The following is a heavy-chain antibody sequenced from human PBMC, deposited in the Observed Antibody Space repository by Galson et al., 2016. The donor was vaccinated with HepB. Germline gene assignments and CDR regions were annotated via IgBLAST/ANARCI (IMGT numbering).Heavy chain of an antibody. CDR2: INGNGITT. CDR3: ARDLAAADAWYYYAMDV. J-gene: IGHJ6*02. V-gene: IGHV3-74*01. Sequence: SLRLSCAASGLTVSSSWMHWVRQGPGKGPVWVSRINGNGITTHYAASVKGRFTISRDNAKNTLYLQMNSLRAEDTAVYYCARDLAAADAWYYYAMDVWGPGTTVTVSS. CDR1: GLTVSSSW. D-gene: IGHD6-13*01.